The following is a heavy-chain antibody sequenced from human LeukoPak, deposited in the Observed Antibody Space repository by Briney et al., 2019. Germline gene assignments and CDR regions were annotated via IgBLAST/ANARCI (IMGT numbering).Heavy chain of an antibody. D-gene: IGHD6-6*01. Sequence: SVKVSCKASGGTFSSYAISWVRQAPGQGLEWMGRIIPIFGIAYYAQKFQGRVTITADKSTSTAYMELSSLRSEDTAVYYCARDISSREGDWFDPWGQGTLVTVSS. CDR3: ARDISSREGDWFDP. CDR1: GGTFSSYA. J-gene: IGHJ5*02. CDR2: IIPIFGIA. V-gene: IGHV1-69*04.